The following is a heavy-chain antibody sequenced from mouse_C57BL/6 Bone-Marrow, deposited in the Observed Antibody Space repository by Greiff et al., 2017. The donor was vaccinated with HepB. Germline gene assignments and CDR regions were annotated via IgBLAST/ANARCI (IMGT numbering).Heavy chain of an antibody. CDR3: ARGYYGSGGDFDY. J-gene: IGHJ2*01. V-gene: IGHV1-76*01. Sequence: QVQLKESGAELVRPGASVKLSCKASGYTFTDYYINWVKQRPGQGLEWIARIYPGSGNTYYNEKFKGKATLTAEKSSSTAYMQLSSLTSEDSAVYFCARGYYGSGGDFDYWGQGTTLTVSS. CDR2: IYPGSGNT. CDR1: GYTFTDYY. D-gene: IGHD1-1*01.